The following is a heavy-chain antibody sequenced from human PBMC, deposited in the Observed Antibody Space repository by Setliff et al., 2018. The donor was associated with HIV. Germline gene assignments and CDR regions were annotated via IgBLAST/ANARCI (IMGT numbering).Heavy chain of an antibody. CDR3: ARQVTVVGYFETAAGSFNY. Sequence: SETLSLTCAVYGGSFSGYYWSWIRQSPGKGLEWIGEINHSGSTKYNPSLKSRVTISTDMSKNQFSLKVRSVTAADTAVYYCARQVTVVGYFETAAGSFNYWGPGTLVTVSS. CDR1: GGSFSGYY. D-gene: IGHD2-21*01. J-gene: IGHJ4*02. CDR2: INHSGST. V-gene: IGHV4-34*01.